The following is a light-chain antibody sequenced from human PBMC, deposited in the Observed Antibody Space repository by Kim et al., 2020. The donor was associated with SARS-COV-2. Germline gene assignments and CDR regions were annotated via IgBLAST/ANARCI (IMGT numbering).Light chain of an antibody. CDR2: GAS. V-gene: IGKV3-20*01. J-gene: IGKJ2*01. CDR3: QQYGSSPYT. Sequence: LSPGERATLSCRASQSVSSNYLAWYQGKPGQAPRRLIFGASSRATGIPDRFSGSGSGTDFTLTISRLEPEDFAVYYCQQYGSSPYTFGQGTKLEI. CDR1: QSVSSNY.